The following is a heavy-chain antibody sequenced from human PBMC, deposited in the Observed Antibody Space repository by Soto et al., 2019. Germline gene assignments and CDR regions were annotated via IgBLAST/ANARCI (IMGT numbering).Heavy chain of an antibody. V-gene: IGHV3-30*18. J-gene: IGHJ5*02. CDR1: GFTFRSFG. Sequence: GGSLRLSCEASGFTFRSFGMHWLRQTPDKGLEWVSVISPDGSSQDYADSVKGRFFTSRDNSRNTLYLQMNSLRIEDTGMYYCTKPRSSLQWPPFDPWGHGTPVTVS. CDR2: ISPDGSSQ. CDR3: TKPRSSLQWPPFDP. D-gene: IGHD6-19*01.